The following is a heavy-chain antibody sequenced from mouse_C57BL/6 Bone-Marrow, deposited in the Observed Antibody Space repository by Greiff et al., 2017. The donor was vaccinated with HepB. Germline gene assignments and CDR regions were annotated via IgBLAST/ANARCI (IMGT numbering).Heavy chain of an antibody. J-gene: IGHJ4*01. CDR1: GFTFSDYG. CDR2: ISSGSSTI. V-gene: IGHV5-17*01. Sequence: DVMLVESGGGLVKPGGSLKLSCAASGFTFSDYGMHWVRQAPEKGLEWVAYISSGSSTIYYADTVKGRFPIARDNAKNTLFLQMTSLRSEDTAMYYCAINLYAMDYWGQGTSVTVSS. CDR3: AINLYAMDY.